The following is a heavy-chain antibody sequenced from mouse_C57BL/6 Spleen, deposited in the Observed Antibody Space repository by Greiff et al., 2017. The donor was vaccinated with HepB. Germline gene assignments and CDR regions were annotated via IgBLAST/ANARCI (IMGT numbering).Heavy chain of an antibody. CDR1: GFTFSSYG. Sequence: EVQRVESGGDLVKPGGSLKLSCAASGFTFSSYGMSWVRQTPDKRLEWVATISSGGSYTYYPDSVKGRFTFARDNAKNTLYLQMSSLKSEDTAMYYCARQITTVVAKGYFDVWGTGPTVTVSS. CDR3: ARQITTVVAKGYFDV. CDR2: ISSGGSYT. D-gene: IGHD1-1*01. V-gene: IGHV5-6*01. J-gene: IGHJ1*03.